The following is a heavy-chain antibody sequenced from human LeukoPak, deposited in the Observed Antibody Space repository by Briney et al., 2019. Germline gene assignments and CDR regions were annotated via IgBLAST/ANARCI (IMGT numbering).Heavy chain of an antibody. CDR1: GGSINSYY. CDR3: ARDPSGFCSGGSCYSSFDF. J-gene: IGHJ4*02. D-gene: IGHD2-15*01. V-gene: IGHV4-4*07. CDR2: IYTSGST. Sequence: PSETLSLTCTVSGGSINSYYWSWIRQPAGKGLEWIGRIYTSGSTNYNPSLESRVSMSVDTSKNQFSLKPTSVTAADTAVYYCARDPSGFCSGGSCYSSFDFWGQGTLVTVSS.